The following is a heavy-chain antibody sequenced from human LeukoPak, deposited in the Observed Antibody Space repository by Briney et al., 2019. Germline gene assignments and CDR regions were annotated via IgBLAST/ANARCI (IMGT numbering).Heavy chain of an antibody. Sequence: PSETLSLTCAVYGGSFSGYYRSWIRQPPGKGLEWIGEINHSGSTNYNPSLKSRVTISVDTSKNQFSLKLSSVTAADTAVYYCARAPYQGHQWGQGTLVTVSS. V-gene: IGHV4-34*01. CDR1: GGSFSGYY. J-gene: IGHJ4*02. CDR2: INHSGST. CDR3: ARAPYQGHQ.